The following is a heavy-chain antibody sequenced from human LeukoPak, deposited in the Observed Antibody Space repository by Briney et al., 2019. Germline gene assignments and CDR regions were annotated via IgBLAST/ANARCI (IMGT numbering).Heavy chain of an antibody. CDR2: IYYSGST. CDR3: ARVVARGAAAGTLG. CDR1: GGSISSSSYY. D-gene: IGHD6-13*01. Sequence: SETLSLTCTVSGGSISSSSYYWGWIRQPPGKGLEWIGSIYYSGSTYYNPSLKSRVTISVDTSKNQFSLKLSSVTAADTAVYYCARVVARGAAAGTLGWGQGTLVTVSS. V-gene: IGHV4-39*07. J-gene: IGHJ4*02.